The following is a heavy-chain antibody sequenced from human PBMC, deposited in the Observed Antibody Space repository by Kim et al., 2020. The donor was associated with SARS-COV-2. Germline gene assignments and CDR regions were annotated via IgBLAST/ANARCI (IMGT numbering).Heavy chain of an antibody. CDR3: ARPDYYYGSGSYLPSN. J-gene: IGHJ4*02. D-gene: IGHD3-10*01. CDR1: GFTFSSYS. CDR2: ISSSSSYI. V-gene: IGHV3-21*01. Sequence: GGSLRLSCAASGFTFSSYSMNWVRQAPGKGLEWVSSISSSSSYIYYADSVKGRFTISRDNAKNSLYLQMNSLRAEDTAVYYCARPDYYYGSGSYLPSNWGQGPLVTVSS.